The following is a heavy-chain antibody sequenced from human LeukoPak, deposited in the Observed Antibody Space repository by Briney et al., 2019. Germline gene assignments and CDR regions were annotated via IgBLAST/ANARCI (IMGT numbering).Heavy chain of an antibody. D-gene: IGHD2-15*01. J-gene: IGHJ4*02. CDR1: GLTFSDYT. Sequence: GGSLRLSCAASGLTFSDYTMNWVRLAPGMGLEWVAFTSSSSGYTYYADSVKGRFTVSRDNAKNSLYLQMNSLRAEDTAVYYCAKDGGWDHCNRGSCYHDSWGQGTLVTVSS. V-gene: IGHV3-21*01. CDR3: AKDGGWDHCNRGSCYHDS. CDR2: TSSSSGYT.